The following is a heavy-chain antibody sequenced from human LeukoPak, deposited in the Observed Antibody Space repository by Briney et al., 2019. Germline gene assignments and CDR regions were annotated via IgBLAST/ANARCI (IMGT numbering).Heavy chain of an antibody. D-gene: IGHD3-9*01. V-gene: IGHV1-18*01. J-gene: IGHJ5*02. Sequence: ASVKVSCKTSGYTFSSYGISCVRQAPGQGLEWMGWVSTYNGETKYAQKLQDRVTMSTDTSTTTAYMELRSLRFDDPAVYYWARGILADDILTGPWGQGTLV. CDR1: GYTFSSYG. CDR3: ARGILADDILTGP. CDR2: VSTYNGET.